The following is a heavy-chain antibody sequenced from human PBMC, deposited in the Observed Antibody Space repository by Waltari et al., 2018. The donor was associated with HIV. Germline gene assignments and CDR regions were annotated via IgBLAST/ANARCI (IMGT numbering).Heavy chain of an antibody. J-gene: IGHJ5*02. V-gene: IGHV3-33*01. D-gene: IGHD6-13*01. CDR1: GFTSSTHG. CDR3: ARDPESIAAAGPNWFDP. CDR2: IWYDGSNK. Sequence: QVQLVESGGGVVQPGRSLRPSCAASGFTSSTHGMPWVRQAPAQGLEWVAVIWYDGSNKYYADSVKGRFTISRDNSKNTLYLQMNSLRAEDTAVYYCARDPESIAAAGPNWFDPWGQGTLVTVSS.